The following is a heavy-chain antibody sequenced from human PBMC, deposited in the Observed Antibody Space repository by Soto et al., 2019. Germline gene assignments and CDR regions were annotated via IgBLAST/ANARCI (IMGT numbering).Heavy chain of an antibody. D-gene: IGHD3-16*02. CDR1: GGSISSYY. CDR3: ARVRFADYVWGSYRWFDY. Sequence: QVQLQESGPGLVKPSETLSLTCTVSGGSISSYYWSWIRQPPGKGLEWIGYIYYSGSTNYNPSLKSRVTISVDTSKTQFSLKLSSVTAADTAVYYCARVRFADYVWGSYRWFDYWGQGTLVTVSS. J-gene: IGHJ4*02. V-gene: IGHV4-59*01. CDR2: IYYSGST.